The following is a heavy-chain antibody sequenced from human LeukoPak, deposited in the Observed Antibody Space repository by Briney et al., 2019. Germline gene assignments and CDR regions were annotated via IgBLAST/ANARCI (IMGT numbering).Heavy chain of an antibody. D-gene: IGHD6-13*01. J-gene: IGHJ4*02. CDR3: ASGYSSSWYFGY. CDR1: GGSISNYY. Sequence: SETLSLTCTVFGGSISNYYWTWVRQPPGKGLEWIGFIYYSESPTYNPSLKSRVTISVDTSKNQFSLKLSSVTAADTAVYYCASGYSSSWYFGYWGQGTLVTVSS. CDR2: IYYSESP. V-gene: IGHV4-59*01.